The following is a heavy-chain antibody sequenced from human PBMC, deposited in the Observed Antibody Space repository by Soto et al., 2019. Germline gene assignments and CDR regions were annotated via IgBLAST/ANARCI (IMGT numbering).Heavy chain of an antibody. D-gene: IGHD2-2*02. J-gene: IGHJ6*03. CDR1: GFTFSSYA. CDR2: ISGSGGSI. V-gene: IGHV3-23*01. Sequence: GGSLRLSCAASGFTFSSYAMSWVRQAPGKGLEWVSAISGSGGSIAYADSVKGRFTISRDNAKNSLYLQMNSLRAEDTALYYCAKGVALGYCTSTSCHNYYMDVWGKGTKVTVSS. CDR3: AKGVALGYCTSTSCHNYYMDV.